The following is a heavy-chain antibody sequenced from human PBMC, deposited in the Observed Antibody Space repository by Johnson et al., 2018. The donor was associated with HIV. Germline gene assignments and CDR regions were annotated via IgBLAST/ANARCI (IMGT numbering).Heavy chain of an antibody. J-gene: IGHJ3*02. CDR1: GFTFSDYY. CDR2: ISGGGSAI. Sequence: QVQLVESGGGLVKPGGSLRLSCAVSGFTFSDYYMSWIRQAPGKGLEWISYISGGGSAIYYADSVKGRFTISRDNAKNSLYLQMNSLRAEDTAVYYCARESGGQYDAFDIWGQGTMVTVSS. CDR3: ARESGGQYDAFDI. D-gene: IGHD3-16*01. V-gene: IGHV3-11*04.